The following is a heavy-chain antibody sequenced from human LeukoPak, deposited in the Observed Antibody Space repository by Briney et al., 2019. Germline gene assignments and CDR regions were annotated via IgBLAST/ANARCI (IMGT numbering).Heavy chain of an antibody. V-gene: IGHV4-61*02. CDR3: ASYYYDSSGYLLRRDAFDI. CDR1: GGSISSGSYY. Sequence: SETLSLTCTVSGGSISSGSYYWSWIRQPAGKGLEWIGRIYTSGSTNYNPSLRSRVTISVDTSKNQFSLKLSSVTAADTAVYYCASYYYDSSGYLLRRDAFDIWGQGTMVTVSS. CDR2: IYTSGST. J-gene: IGHJ3*02. D-gene: IGHD3-22*01.